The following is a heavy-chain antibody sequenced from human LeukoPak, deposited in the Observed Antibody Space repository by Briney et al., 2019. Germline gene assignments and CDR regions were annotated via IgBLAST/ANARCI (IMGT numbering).Heavy chain of an antibody. D-gene: IGHD3-22*01. CDR1: GGTISSYY. Sequence: SETLSFTCTVSGGTISSYYWSWIRQAPGKELEWIGYTYYSRSTNYNPSLKSLVTISVDTSKNQFSLKLSSVPAADTAVYYCARAGENSSGYYHLSYWYFDLWGRGTLVTVSS. CDR3: ARAGENSSGYYHLSYWYFDL. J-gene: IGHJ2*01. CDR2: TYYSRST. V-gene: IGHV4-59*01.